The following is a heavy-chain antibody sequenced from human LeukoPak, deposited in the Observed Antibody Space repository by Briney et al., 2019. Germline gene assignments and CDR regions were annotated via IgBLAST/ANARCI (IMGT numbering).Heavy chain of an antibody. CDR2: ISGSGGST. CDR1: GFTFSSYA. D-gene: IGHD3-22*01. CDR3: AAYDSSGYSFDY. J-gene: IGHJ4*02. Sequence: GGSLRLSCAASGFTFSSYAMSWVRQAPGKGLEWVSAISGSGGSTYYADSVKGRFTISRDNSKNTLYLQMNSLRAEDTAVYYCAAYDSSGYSFDYWGQGTLVTVSS. V-gene: IGHV3-23*01.